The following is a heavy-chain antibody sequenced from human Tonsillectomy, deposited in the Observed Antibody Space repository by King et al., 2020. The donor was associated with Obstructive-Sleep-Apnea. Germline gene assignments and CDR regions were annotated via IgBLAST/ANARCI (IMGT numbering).Heavy chain of an antibody. V-gene: IGHV4-38-2*02. D-gene: IGHD3-10*01. CDR2: IYHSGST. J-gene: IGHJ6*02. Sequence: QLQESGPGLVKPSETLSLTCTVSGYSISSGYYWGWIRQPPGKGLEWIGSIYHSGSTYYNPSLKSRVTISVDTSKNQFSLKLSSVTAADTAVYYCARDASPPPMPEYYSCSGSINYYGMDVWGHGTSVTVSS. CDR1: GYSISSGYY. CDR3: ARDASPPPMPEYYSCSGSINYYGMDV.